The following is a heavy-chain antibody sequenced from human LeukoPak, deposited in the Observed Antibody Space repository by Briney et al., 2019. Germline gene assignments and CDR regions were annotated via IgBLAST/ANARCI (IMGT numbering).Heavy chain of an antibody. D-gene: IGHD1-26*01. Sequence: GGSLRLSCAASGFTFSSYAMSWVRQAPGKGLEWVSAISGSGGSTYYADSVKGRFTISRDNSKNTLYVQMHSLRAEDTAVYYCAIGWELLDYWGQGTLVTVSS. CDR1: GFTFSSYA. V-gene: IGHV3-23*01. CDR3: AIGWELLDY. CDR2: ISGSGGST. J-gene: IGHJ4*02.